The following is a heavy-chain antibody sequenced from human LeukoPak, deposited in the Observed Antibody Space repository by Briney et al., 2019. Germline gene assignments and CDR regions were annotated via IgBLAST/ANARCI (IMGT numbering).Heavy chain of an antibody. CDR1: GYTFTSYG. CDR2: ISAYNGNT. V-gene: IGHV1-18*01. D-gene: IGHD6-19*01. J-gene: IGHJ4*02. CDR3: ARDQAVAGPLGY. Sequence: GASVTVSCKASGYTFTSYGISWVRQAPGQGLEWMGWISAYNGNTKYAQKFQGRVSMTTDTSTSTAYMELRSLSSDDTAIYYCARDQAVAGPLGYWGQGTLVTVSS.